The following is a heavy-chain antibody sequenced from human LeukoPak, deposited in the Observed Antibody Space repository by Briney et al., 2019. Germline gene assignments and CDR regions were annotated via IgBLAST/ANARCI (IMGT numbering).Heavy chain of an antibody. D-gene: IGHD1-26*01. Sequence: ASVKVSCKASGYTFTSYYMHWVRQAPGQGLEWMGIINPSGGTTSSAQKFQGRVTMTRDMSTSTVYMELSRLRSDDTAVYYCARTLTTSYSVFTDAFDIWGQGTMVTVSS. CDR3: ARTLTTSYSVFTDAFDI. CDR2: INPSGGTT. V-gene: IGHV1-46*01. CDR1: GYTFTSYY. J-gene: IGHJ3*02.